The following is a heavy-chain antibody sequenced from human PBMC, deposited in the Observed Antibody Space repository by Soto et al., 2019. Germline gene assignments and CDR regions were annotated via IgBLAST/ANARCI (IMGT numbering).Heavy chain of an antibody. D-gene: IGHD5-12*01. Sequence: ASVKVSCKASGYTFTNYAMHWVRQAPGQRLKWMKWINAGNGNTKYSQKYQGRVTITRDTSASTAYMELSSLRSEDTAVYYCARVSGYYLPDYWGQGTLVTVSS. CDR3: ARVSGYYLPDY. J-gene: IGHJ4*02. CDR2: INAGNGNT. CDR1: GYTFTNYA. V-gene: IGHV1-3*01.